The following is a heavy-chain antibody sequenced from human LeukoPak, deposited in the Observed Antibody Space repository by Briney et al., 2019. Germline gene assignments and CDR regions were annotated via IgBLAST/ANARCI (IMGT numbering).Heavy chain of an antibody. CDR2: INHSGST. D-gene: IGHD4-17*01. J-gene: IGHJ4*02. CDR3: ARKYGDYFDY. V-gene: IGHV4-34*01. CDR1: GDSISGRDSITGQRYY. Sequence: SETLSLTCTISGDSISGRDSITGQRYYWSWIRQPPGKGLEWIGEINHSGSTNYNPSLKSRVTISVDTSKNQFSLKLSSVTAADTAVYYCARKYGDYFDYWGQGTLVTVSS.